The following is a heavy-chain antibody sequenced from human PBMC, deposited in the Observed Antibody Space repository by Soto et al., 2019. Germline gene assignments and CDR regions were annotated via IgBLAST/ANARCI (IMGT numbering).Heavy chain of an antibody. V-gene: IGHV3-33*01. CDR3: ARDIIARGEGYSYGPFDY. Sequence: PGGSLRLSCAASGFTFRNYAMHWVRQAPGKGLEWVAVIWNDGSNVYYADSVKGRFTISRDNSKNMLYLQMNSLRAEDTAVYYCARDIIARGEGYSYGPFDYWGQGTLVTVSS. CDR1: GFTFRNYA. CDR2: IWNDGSNV. D-gene: IGHD5-18*01. J-gene: IGHJ4*02.